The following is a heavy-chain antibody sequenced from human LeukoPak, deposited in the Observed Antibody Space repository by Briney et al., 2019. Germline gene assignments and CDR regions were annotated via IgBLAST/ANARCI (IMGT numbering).Heavy chain of an antibody. Sequence: SETLSLTCAVYGGSFSGYYWSWIRQPPGKGLEWIGEINHSGSTNYNPSLKSRVTISVDTSENQFSLKLSSVTAADTAVYYCARSRGDYDYWGQGTLVTVSS. CDR1: GGSFSGYY. J-gene: IGHJ4*02. CDR2: INHSGST. CDR3: ARSRGDYDY. V-gene: IGHV4-34*01. D-gene: IGHD3-10*01.